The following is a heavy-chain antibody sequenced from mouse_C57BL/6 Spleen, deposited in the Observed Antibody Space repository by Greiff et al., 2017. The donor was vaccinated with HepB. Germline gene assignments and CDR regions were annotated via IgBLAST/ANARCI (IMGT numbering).Heavy chain of an antibody. J-gene: IGHJ4*01. CDR3: ARSYPVWSYAMDY. CDR1: GYTFTSYW. D-gene: IGHD2-10*02. V-gene: IGHV1-55*01. Sequence: QVQLQQSGAELVKPGASVKMSCKASGYTFTSYWITWVKQRPGQGLEWIGDIYPGSGSTNYNEKFKSKATLTVDTSSSTAYMQLSSLTSEDSAVYYCARSYPVWSYAMDYWGQGTSVTVSS. CDR2: IYPGSGST.